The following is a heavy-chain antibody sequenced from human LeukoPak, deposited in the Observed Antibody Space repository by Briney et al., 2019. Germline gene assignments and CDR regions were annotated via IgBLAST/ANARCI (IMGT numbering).Heavy chain of an antibody. Sequence: ASVKVSCKVSGYTLTELSMHWVRQAPGKGLEWMGGFDPEDGETIYAQKFQGRVTMTEDTSTDTAYMELSSLRSEDTAVYYCATDRPYYYDTRGYYYFDYWGQGTLVTVSS. CDR3: ATDRPYYYDTRGYYYFDY. V-gene: IGHV1-24*01. D-gene: IGHD3-22*01. CDR1: GYTLTELS. CDR2: FDPEDGET. J-gene: IGHJ4*02.